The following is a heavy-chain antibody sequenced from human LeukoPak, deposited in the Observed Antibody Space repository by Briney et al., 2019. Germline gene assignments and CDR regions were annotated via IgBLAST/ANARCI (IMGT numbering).Heavy chain of an antibody. J-gene: IGHJ4*02. CDR1: GRGRSFKGTW. V-gene: IGHV3-15*01. CDR2: IKSKTDGGTT. Sequence: GGSLRLSCSASGRGRSFKGTWMSWVCRAPRKGLEWIGRIKSKTDGGTTDYAAPVKGRFPISRDGSKNTLYLQMNSLKAEDTAVYYCTTAYDYGDYFLDYWGQGTLVTVSS. CDR3: TTAYDYGDYFLDY. D-gene: IGHD4-17*01.